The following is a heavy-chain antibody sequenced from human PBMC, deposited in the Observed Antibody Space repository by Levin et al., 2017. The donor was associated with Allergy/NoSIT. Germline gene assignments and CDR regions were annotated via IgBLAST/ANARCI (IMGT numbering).Heavy chain of an antibody. Sequence: GGSLRLSCAASGFPFSSYAVSWVRQAPGKGLEWVSAITSGFSTYYADSVTGRFSISRDNSKNTVYLQMNGLRADDRAVYYCTTEGDGHSYGHRWGQGTLVTVSS. CDR1: GFPFSSYA. V-gene: IGHV3-23*01. CDR2: ITSGFST. J-gene: IGHJ4*02. D-gene: IGHD5-18*01. CDR3: TTEGDGHSYGHR.